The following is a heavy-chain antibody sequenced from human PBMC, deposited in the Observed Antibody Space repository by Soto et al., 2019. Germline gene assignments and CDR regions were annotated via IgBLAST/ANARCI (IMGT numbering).Heavy chain of an antibody. J-gene: IGHJ4*02. Sequence: GGSLRLSCTASGFTFGDYAMSWFRQAPGKGLEWVGFIRSKAYGGTTEYAASVKGRFTISRDDSKSIAYLQMNSLKTEDTAVYYCTRDLTRGYSGYDSAYYWGQGTLVTVSS. CDR3: TRDLTRGYSGYDSAYY. D-gene: IGHD5-12*01. V-gene: IGHV3-49*03. CDR2: IRSKAYGGTT. CDR1: GFTFGDYA.